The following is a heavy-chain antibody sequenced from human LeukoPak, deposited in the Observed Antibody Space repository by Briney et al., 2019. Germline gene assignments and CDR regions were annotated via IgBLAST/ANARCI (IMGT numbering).Heavy chain of an antibody. D-gene: IGHD6-19*01. CDR2: ISSSSSYI. CDR3: AREGQWLAHGAFDI. V-gene: IGHV3-21*01. CDR1: GFTFSSYS. Sequence: PGGSVRLSCAASGFTFSSYSMNWVRQAPGKGLEWVSSISSSSSYIYYADSVKGRFTISRDNAKSSLYLQMNSLRAEDTAVYYCAREGQWLAHGAFDIWGQGTMVTVSS. J-gene: IGHJ3*02.